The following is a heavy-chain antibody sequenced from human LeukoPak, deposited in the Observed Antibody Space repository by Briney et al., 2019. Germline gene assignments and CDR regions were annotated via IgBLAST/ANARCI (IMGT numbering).Heavy chain of an antibody. CDR2: IYYSGST. CDR3: ARDRGDYFNDAFDI. V-gene: IGHV4-34*11. Sequence: PSETLSLTCAVYGGSFSGYCWSWIRQPPGKGLEWIGYIYYSGSTNYNPSLKSRVTISVDTSKNQFSLKLSSVTAADTAVYYCARDRGDYFNDAFDIWGQGTMVTVSS. D-gene: IGHD4-17*01. J-gene: IGHJ3*02. CDR1: GGSFSGYC.